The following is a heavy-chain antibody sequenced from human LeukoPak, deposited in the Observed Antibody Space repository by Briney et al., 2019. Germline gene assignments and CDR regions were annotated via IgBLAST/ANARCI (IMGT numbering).Heavy chain of an antibody. CDR1: GFTFSSYS. CDR3: ARDLDQEGATLYDY. CDR2: ISSSSSYI. D-gene: IGHD1-26*01. J-gene: IGHJ4*02. V-gene: IGHV3-21*01. Sequence: GGSLRLSCAASGFTFSSYSMNWVRQAPGKGLEWVSSISSSSSYIYYADSVKGRFTISRDNAKNTLYLQMNSLRAEDTAVYYCARDLDQEGATLYDYWGQGTLVTVSS.